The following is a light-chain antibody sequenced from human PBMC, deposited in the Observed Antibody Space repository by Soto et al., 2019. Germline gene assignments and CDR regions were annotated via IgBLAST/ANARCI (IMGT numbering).Light chain of an antibody. CDR1: QSVSSY. J-gene: IGKJ4*01. CDR3: QQRSNWTPGT. CDR2: DAS. Sequence: EIVLTQSPATLSLSPGERATLSCRASQSVSSYLAWYQQKPGQAPRLLIYDASNRATGIPARFSGSGSGTDFTLTISSLEPEDFAVYYCQQRSNWTPGTFGGSTKVEIK. V-gene: IGKV3-11*01.